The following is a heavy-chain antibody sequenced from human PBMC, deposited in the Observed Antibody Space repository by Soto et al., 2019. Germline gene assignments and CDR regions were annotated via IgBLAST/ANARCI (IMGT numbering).Heavy chain of an antibody. CDR2: INQDGGAT. CDR3: LSGQH. D-gene: IGHD3-10*01. Sequence: GSLRLSCAASGFTFSTYWMSWVRQAPGKGLEWVANINQDGGATYYVDSVKGRFTVSRDNARNSVYLQMNSLRDEDTAVYYCLSGQHWGQGTQVTVSS. CDR1: GFTFSTYW. V-gene: IGHV3-7*05. J-gene: IGHJ1*01.